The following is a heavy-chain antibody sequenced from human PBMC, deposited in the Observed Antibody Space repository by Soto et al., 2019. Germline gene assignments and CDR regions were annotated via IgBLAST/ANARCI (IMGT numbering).Heavy chain of an antibody. CDR2: INPSGGST. J-gene: IGHJ6*02. CDR1: GYTFTSYY. Sequence: ASVKVSCKASGYTFTSYYMHWVRQAPGQGLEWMGIINPSGGSTSYAQKFQGRVTMTRDTSTSTVYMELSSLRSEDTAVYYCARDFFPPRKLLRFLEWLPYTSRYYYYGMDVWGQGTTVTVSS. V-gene: IGHV1-46*01. D-gene: IGHD3-3*01. CDR3: ARDFFPPRKLLRFLEWLPYTSRYYYYGMDV.